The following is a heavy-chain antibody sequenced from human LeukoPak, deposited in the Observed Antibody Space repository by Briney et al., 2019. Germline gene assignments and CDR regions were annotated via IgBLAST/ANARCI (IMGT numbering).Heavy chain of an antibody. CDR2: IYTSGIT. CDR3: AKDGYSSSMDV. Sequence: SETLSLTCTVSGGSISSYYWSWIRQPAGKGLEWIGRIYTSGITNYNPSLKSRVTMSVDTSKKQFSLKLSSVTAADTAVYYCAKDGYSSSMDVCGKGTTVTVSS. J-gene: IGHJ6*03. D-gene: IGHD6-13*01. V-gene: IGHV4-4*07. CDR1: GGSISSYY.